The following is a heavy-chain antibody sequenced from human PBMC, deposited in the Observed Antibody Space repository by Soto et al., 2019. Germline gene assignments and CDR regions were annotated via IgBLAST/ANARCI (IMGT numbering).Heavy chain of an antibody. D-gene: IGHD3-3*01. Sequence: SVKVSCKASGGTFSSYAISWVRQAPGQGLEWMGGIIPIFGTANYAQKFQGRVTITADESTSTAYMELSSLRSEDTAVYYCASPLYYDFCSGYRPEGGDYYYYGMDVWGRRTTVTVS. V-gene: IGHV1-69*13. CDR2: IIPIFGTA. J-gene: IGHJ6*02. CDR1: GGTFSSYA. CDR3: ASPLYYDFCSGYRPEGGDYYYYGMDV.